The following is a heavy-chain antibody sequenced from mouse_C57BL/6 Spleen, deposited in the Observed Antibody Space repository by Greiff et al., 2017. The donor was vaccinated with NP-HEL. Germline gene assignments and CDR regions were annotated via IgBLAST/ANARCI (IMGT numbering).Heavy chain of an antibody. Sequence: EVQGVESGEGLVKPGGSLKLSCAASGFTFSSYAMSWVRQTPEKRLEWVAYISSGGDYFYYADTVKGRFTISSDNARNSLYLQMSSLKSEDTAMEYGTRGLSPYAMDYLVQGTSVTVS. CDR1: GFTFSSYA. CDR3: TRGLSPYAMDY. CDR2: ISSGGDYF. V-gene: IGHV5-9-1*02. J-gene: IGHJ4*01.